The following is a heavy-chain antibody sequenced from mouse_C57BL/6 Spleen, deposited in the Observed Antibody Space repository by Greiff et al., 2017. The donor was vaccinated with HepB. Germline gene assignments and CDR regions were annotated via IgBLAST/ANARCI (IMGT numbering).Heavy chain of an antibody. CDR1: DSAVFPFSH. CDR2: ILPSIGRT. Sequence: QVQLKQSGSELRSPGSSVKLSCKDFDSAVFPFSHMSWVRQKPGHGFEWIGVILPSIGRTIYGEKFEDKATLDADTLSNTAYLGLNSLTSEDSAIYYCARNYYGGSYGYFDVWGTGTTVTVSS. CDR3: ARNYYGGSYGYFDV. D-gene: IGHD1-1*01. V-gene: IGHV15-2*01. J-gene: IGHJ1*03.